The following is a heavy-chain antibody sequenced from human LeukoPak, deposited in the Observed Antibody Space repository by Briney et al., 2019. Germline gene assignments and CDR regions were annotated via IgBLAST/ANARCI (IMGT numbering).Heavy chain of an antibody. CDR3: ARQYCDILTGYYTDYYFDY. CDR2: TYYSGST. Sequence: PSETLSLTCTVSGGSISSSSYYWGWIRQPPGKGLEWIGSTYYSGSTYYNPSLKSRVTISVDTSKNQFSLKLSSVTAADTAVYYCARQYCDILTGYYTDYYFDYWGQGTLVTVSS. J-gene: IGHJ4*02. CDR1: GGSISSSSYY. V-gene: IGHV4-39*01. D-gene: IGHD3-9*01.